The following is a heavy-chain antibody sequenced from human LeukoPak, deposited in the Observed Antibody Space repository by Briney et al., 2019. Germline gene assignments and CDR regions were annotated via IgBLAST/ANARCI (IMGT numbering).Heavy chain of an antibody. V-gene: IGHV4-4*07. J-gene: IGHJ4*02. CDR1: GDSISSYY. CDR3: ARLFDVSKSSRNGYFDY. Sequence: PSETLSLTCTVSGDSISSYYWSWVRQPAGKGLEWIGRIHPSGSTNYNPSLKSRVTLSVDTSKNQFSLKLSSVTAADTAVYYCARLFDVSKSSRNGYFDYWGQGTLVTVSS. D-gene: IGHD5/OR15-5a*01. CDR2: IHPSGST.